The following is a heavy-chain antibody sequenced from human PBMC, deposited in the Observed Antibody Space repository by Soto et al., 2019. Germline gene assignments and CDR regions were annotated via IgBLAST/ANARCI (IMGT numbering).Heavy chain of an antibody. D-gene: IGHD2-2*01. CDR1: GGSISSYY. CDR2: IYYSGST. Sequence: PSETLSLTCTVSGGSISSYYWSWIRQPPGKGLEWIGYIYYSGSTNYNPSLKSRVTISVDTSKNQFSLKLSSVTAADTAVYYCARGNIVVVPAAPLDAFDIWGQGTMVTVSS. V-gene: IGHV4-59*01. J-gene: IGHJ3*02. CDR3: ARGNIVVVPAAPLDAFDI.